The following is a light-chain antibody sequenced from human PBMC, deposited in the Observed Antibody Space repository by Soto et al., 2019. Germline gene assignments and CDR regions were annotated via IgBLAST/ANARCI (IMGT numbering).Light chain of an antibody. CDR3: QHLHCYPRT. CDR1: QGISRD. J-gene: IGKJ1*01. CDR2: TAS. Sequence: DIQLTQSPSFLSASVGDSVTITCRASQGISRDLAWYQQQPGKAPILLIYTASTLQGGVPAKFSGSGSGTDFTLTISSLQPEDFTTYDCQHLHCYPRTFRQGIKVESK. V-gene: IGKV1-9*01.